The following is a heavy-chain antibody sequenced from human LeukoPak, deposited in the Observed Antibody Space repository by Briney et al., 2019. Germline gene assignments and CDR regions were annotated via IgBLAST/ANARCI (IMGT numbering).Heavy chain of an antibody. Sequence: GGSLRLSCAASGFTVISNYMSWVRQAPGKGLEWVSVIYSGGSTYYADSVKGRFTISRDNSKNTLYLQMNSLRAEDTAVYYCARERTIDGGSYLPVDYFDYWGQGTLVTVSS. V-gene: IGHV3-66*01. CDR2: IYSGGST. J-gene: IGHJ4*02. CDR1: GFTVISNY. D-gene: IGHD1-26*01. CDR3: ARERTIDGGSYLPVDYFDY.